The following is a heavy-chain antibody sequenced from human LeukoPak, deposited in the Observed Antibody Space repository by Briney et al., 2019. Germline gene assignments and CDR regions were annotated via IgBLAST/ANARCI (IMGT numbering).Heavy chain of an antibody. V-gene: IGHV1-18*01. D-gene: IGHD3-3*01. Sequence: ASVKVSCKASGYTFTSYGISWVRQAPGQGLEWMGWISAYNGNTNYAQKLQGRVTMTRDMSTSTVYMELSSLRSEGTAVYYCARDIGPVATIFGVVINPYNYYMDVWGKGTTVTVSS. CDR2: ISAYNGNT. CDR3: ARDIGPVATIFGVVINPYNYYMDV. J-gene: IGHJ6*03. CDR1: GYTFTSYG.